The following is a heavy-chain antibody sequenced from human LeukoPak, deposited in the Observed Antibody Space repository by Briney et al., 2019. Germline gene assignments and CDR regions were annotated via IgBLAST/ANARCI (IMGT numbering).Heavy chain of an antibody. CDR2: INSSSSTI. J-gene: IGHJ4*02. CDR1: GFSFSSYS. CDR3: GREGSGYFDY. Sequence: PGGSLTHSCSPSGFSFSSYSMNWVRQAPGKGLEWVSYINSSSSTIYYADSVKGRFAISRDHAKNSLYLQMSSVRDEDTAVYYCGREGSGYFDYWGRRPGVSVFS. V-gene: IGHV3-48*02. D-gene: IGHD6-19*01.